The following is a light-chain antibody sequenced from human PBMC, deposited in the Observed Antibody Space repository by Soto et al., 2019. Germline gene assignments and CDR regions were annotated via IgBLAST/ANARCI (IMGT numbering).Light chain of an antibody. Sequence: DIQMTQCPSTLSASVGDRVTITGRASQSIGSWLAWYQQQPGKVPKLLIYTASTLQSGVPSRFSGSGSGAEFTLTISSLQPEDFATYYCQQYNTYPWTFGQGTKVDI. CDR2: TAS. CDR1: QSIGSW. J-gene: IGKJ1*01. V-gene: IGKV1-5*03. CDR3: QQYNTYPWT.